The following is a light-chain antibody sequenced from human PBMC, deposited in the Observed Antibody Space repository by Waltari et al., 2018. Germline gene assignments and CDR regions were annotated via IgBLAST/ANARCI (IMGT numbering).Light chain of an antibody. CDR2: DTA. V-gene: IGKV3-11*01. CDR1: QSVGAN. CDR3: QQRYNWLAT. J-gene: IGKJ4*01. Sequence: EIVLTQSPATLALSPGERATLSCWASQSVGANLAWYQQIAGQAPRPLSKDTANRATGIPDRFSGSGSGADCTLAISSLEHEDFAVYYCQQRYNWLATFGGGTKVEIE.